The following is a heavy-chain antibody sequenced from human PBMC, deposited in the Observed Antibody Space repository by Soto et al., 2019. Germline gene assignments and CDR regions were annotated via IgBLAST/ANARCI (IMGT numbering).Heavy chain of an antibody. Sequence: GGSLRLSCAASGFTFSSYSMNWVRQAPGKGLEWVSSISSSSSYIYYADSVKGRFTISRDNAKNSLYPQMNSLRAENTAVYYCARDRWGGGDAFDIWGQGTMVTVSS. CDR2: ISSSSSYI. CDR1: GFTFSSYS. V-gene: IGHV3-21*01. J-gene: IGHJ3*02. CDR3: ARDRWGGGDAFDI. D-gene: IGHD1-26*01.